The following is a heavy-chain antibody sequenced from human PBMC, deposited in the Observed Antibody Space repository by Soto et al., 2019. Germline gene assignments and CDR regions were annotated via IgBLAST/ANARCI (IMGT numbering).Heavy chain of an antibody. CDR2: INPNSGGT. Sequence: QVQLVQSGAALKKPGASVKVSCKASGYTFTGYYMNWVRQDPGQGLEWMGWINPNSGGTNYAQKFQGRVTLTRDTAISTASRELSRLRSDDTAVYYCARVSATYDDFWSGPYYGMDVWGQGTTVTVSS. J-gene: IGHJ6*02. CDR1: GYTFTGYY. D-gene: IGHD3-3*01. V-gene: IGHV1-2*02. CDR3: ARVSATYDDFWSGPYYGMDV.